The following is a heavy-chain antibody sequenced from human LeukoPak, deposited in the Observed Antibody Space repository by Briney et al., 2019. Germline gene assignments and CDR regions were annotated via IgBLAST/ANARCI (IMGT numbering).Heavy chain of an antibody. CDR3: ARAYYYDSSGYPYYFDY. D-gene: IGHD3-22*01. J-gene: IGHJ4*02. CDR1: GFTFSSYW. V-gene: IGHV3-7*01. CDR2: IKQDGSEK. Sequence: GGSLRLSCAASGFTFSSYWMSWVRQAPGKGLEWVANIKQDGSEKYYVDSVKGRFTISRDNAKNSLYLEMNSLRVEDTAVYYCARAYYYDSSGYPYYFDYWGQGTPVTVSS.